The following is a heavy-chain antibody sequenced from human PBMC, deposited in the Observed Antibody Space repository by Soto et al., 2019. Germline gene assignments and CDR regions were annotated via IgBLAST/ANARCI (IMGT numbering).Heavy chain of an antibody. D-gene: IGHD7-27*01. V-gene: IGHV4-34*01. CDR3: ARLTGDPDY. J-gene: IGHJ4*02. CDR1: GGSFSCYY. CDR2: IYHSVGI. Sequence: SETLSLTCAVYGGSFSCYYWPWIRQPPGKGLEWIGYIYHSVGIYYNPSLKSRVTISVDGSKNQFSLKLNSVTAADTAVYFSARLTGDPDYWGQGILVTVSS.